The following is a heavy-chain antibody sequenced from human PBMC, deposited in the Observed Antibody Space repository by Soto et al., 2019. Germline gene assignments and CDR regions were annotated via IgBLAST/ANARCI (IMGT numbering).Heavy chain of an antibody. CDR2: IIPIFGTA. CDR3: ARGAELEYYYDSSGYGPFDY. Sequence: SVKVSCKASGGTFSSYAISWVRQAPGQGLEWMGGIIPIFGTANYAQKFQGRVTITADESTSTAYMELSSLRSEDTAVYYCARGAELEYYYDSSGYGPFDYWGQGTLVTVSS. V-gene: IGHV1-69*13. J-gene: IGHJ4*02. D-gene: IGHD3-22*01. CDR1: GGTFSSYA.